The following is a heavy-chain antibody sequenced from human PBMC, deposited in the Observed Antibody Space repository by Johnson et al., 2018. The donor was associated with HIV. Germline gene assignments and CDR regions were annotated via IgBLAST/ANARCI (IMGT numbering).Heavy chain of an antibody. J-gene: IGHJ3*02. CDR3: ARGHDSSGSGAFDI. V-gene: IGHV3-9*01. CDR1: GFTFDDYA. CDR2: ISWNSGSI. Sequence: VQLVESGGGLVQPGRSLRLSCAASGFTFDDYAMHWVRQAPGKGLEWDSGISWNSGSIGYADSVKGRFTISRDNAKNSLYLQMNSLRAEDTAVYYCARGHDSSGSGAFDIWGQGTMVTVSS. D-gene: IGHD3-22*01.